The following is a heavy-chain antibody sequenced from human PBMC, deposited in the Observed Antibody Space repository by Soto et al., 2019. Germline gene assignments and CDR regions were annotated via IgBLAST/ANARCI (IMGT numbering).Heavy chain of an antibody. J-gene: IGHJ6*02. D-gene: IGHD6-13*01. CDR1: GGSISSGGYY. CDR2: IYYSGST. Sequence: SETLSLTCTVSGGSISSGGYYWSWIRQHPGKGLEWIGYIYYSGSTYYNPSLKSRVTISVDTSKNQFSLKLSSVTAADTAVYYCARAAGKRYYYGMDVWGQGTTVTVSS. CDR3: ARAAGKRYYYGMDV. V-gene: IGHV4-31*03.